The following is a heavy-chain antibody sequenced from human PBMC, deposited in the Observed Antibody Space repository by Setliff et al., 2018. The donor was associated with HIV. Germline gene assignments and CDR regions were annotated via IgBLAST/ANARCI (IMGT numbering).Heavy chain of an antibody. J-gene: IGHJ6*03. Sequence: PSETLSLTCVVSGGSISSSNWWSWVRQSPGKGLEWIGEIYHSGSPNYNPSLKSRVTISIDTSKTQFSLKLTSVTTADTAVYYCARGHDNKYYYFYYMDVWGKGTTVTVSS. CDR2: IYHSGSP. CDR3: ARGHDNKYYYFYYMDV. CDR1: GGSISSSNW. D-gene: IGHD3-9*01. V-gene: IGHV4-4*02.